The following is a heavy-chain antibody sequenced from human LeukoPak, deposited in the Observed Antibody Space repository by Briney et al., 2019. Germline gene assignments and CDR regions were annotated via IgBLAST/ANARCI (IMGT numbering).Heavy chain of an antibody. CDR2: INSDGSST. V-gene: IGHV3-74*01. CDR1: GFTFSSYW. Sequence: GGSLRLSCAASGFTFSSYWTHWVRQAPGKGLVWVSRINSDGSSTSYADSVKGRFTISRDNAKNTLYLQMNSLRAEDTAVYYCARGAHIVVVPAATDYWGQGTLVTVSS. CDR3: ARGAHIVVVPAATDY. J-gene: IGHJ4*02. D-gene: IGHD2-2*01.